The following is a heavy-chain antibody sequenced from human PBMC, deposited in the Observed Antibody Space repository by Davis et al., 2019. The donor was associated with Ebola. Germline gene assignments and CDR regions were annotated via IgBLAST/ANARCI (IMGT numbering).Heavy chain of an antibody. CDR1: GFSLSSGGMC. CDR2: IDWDDDE. Sequence: SGPTLVKPTETLTLTCTFSGFSLSSGGMCVSWIRQPPGKALEWLARIDWDDDEYYMTSLKTRLTISKDTSKNQVVLTMTNMDPVDTATYYCARTRYVDVVSGGHGMDVWGQGTTVTVSS. V-gene: IGHV2-70*11. J-gene: IGHJ6*02. CDR3: ARTRYVDVVSGGHGMDV. D-gene: IGHD2-15*01.